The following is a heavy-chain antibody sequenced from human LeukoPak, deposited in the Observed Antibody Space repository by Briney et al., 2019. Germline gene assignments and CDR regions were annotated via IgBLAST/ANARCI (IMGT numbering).Heavy chain of an antibody. J-gene: IGHJ4*02. D-gene: IGHD5-12*01. V-gene: IGHV3-30*02. CDR2: IRYDGSNK. CDR3: AKDRRGPHYFDY. CDR1: VFTFRSCG. Sequence: GGSLGLFCASSVFTFRSCGMHGVGRARGKGLEGVAFIRYDGSNKYYADSVKGRFTISRDNSKNTLYLQMNSLRAEDTAVYYCAKDRRGPHYFDYWGQGTLVTVSS.